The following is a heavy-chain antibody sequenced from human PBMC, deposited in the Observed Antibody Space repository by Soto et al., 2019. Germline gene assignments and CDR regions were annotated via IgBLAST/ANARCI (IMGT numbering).Heavy chain of an antibody. CDR1: GFTFSSYE. D-gene: IGHD3-3*01. J-gene: IGHJ6*02. Sequence: LRLSCAASGFTFSSYEMNWVRQAPGKGLEWVSYISSSGSTIYYADSVKGRFTISRDNAKNSLYLQMNSLRAEDTAVYYCARDRGDFWSGYYYGMDVWGQGTTVTVSS. CDR2: ISSSGSTI. V-gene: IGHV3-48*03. CDR3: ARDRGDFWSGYYYGMDV.